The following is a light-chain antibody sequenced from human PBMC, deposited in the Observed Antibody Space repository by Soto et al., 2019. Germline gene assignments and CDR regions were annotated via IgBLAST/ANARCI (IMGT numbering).Light chain of an antibody. V-gene: IGLV2-14*01. J-gene: IGLJ1*01. CDR1: SSDVGGYNY. Sequence: ALTPPASGSGSPGQSITISCTGTSSDVGGYNYVSWYQQHPGKAPKLMIYDVSNRPSGVSNRFSGSKSGNTASLTISGLQAEDEADYYCSSYTSSSTLLYVFGTGTRSPS. CDR3: SSYTSSSTLLYV. CDR2: DVS.